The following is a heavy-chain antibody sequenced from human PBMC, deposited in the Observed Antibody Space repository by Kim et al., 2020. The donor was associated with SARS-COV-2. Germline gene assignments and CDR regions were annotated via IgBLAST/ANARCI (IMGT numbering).Heavy chain of an antibody. CDR3: TTDRDFDWFGQQDY. D-gene: IGHD3-9*01. Sequence: GGSLRLSCAASGFTFSNAWMSWVRQAPGKGLEWVGRIKSKTDGGTTDYAAPVKGRFTISRDDSKNTLYLQMNSLKTEDTAVYYCTTDRDFDWFGQQDYWGQGTLVTVSS. CDR2: IKSKTDGGTT. CDR1: GFTFSNAW. J-gene: IGHJ4*02. V-gene: IGHV3-15*01.